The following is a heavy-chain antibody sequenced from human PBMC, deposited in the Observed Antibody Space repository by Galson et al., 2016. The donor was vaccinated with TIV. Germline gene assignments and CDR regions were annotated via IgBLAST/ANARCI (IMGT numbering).Heavy chain of an antibody. V-gene: IGHV1-46*01. D-gene: IGHD2-21*02. J-gene: IGHJ4*02. CDR1: GYPVTTHY. Sequence: SVKVSCKASGYPVTTHYMHWVRQGPGRGLEWMGIINPSGGGTTYAQNFQGRLIMTGDTSTSTVYMELSSLRSEDTAVYYCARTQSCGGDCYYFDYWGQGALVTVSS. CDR2: INPSGGGT. CDR3: ARTQSCGGDCYYFDY.